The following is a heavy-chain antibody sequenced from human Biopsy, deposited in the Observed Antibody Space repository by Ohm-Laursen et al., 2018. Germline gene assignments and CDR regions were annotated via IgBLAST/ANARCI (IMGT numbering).Heavy chain of an antibody. D-gene: IGHD4-23*01. J-gene: IGHJ1*01. CDR3: ARGSNEYGGLYFPH. CDR2: ISHTGYT. CDR1: GSSFTGHH. Sequence: SDTLSLTCTVSGSSFTGHHWTWIRQPPGKGLEWIGHISHTGYTSYKSSLKSRVTISLDTSRKHFSLRLTSLAAADKAVYYCARGSNEYGGLYFPHWGQGTLVTVSS. V-gene: IGHV4-59*11.